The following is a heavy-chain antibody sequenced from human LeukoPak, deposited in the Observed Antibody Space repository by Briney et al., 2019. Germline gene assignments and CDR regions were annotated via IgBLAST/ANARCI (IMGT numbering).Heavy chain of an antibody. CDR3: AKIYCSGTSWRCRGYYFDC. CDR2: ISGSGGST. V-gene: IGHV3-23*01. Sequence: GGSLRLSCAASGFTFSSYDMSWVRQAPGKGLEWVSAISGSGGSTYYADSVKGRFTISRDNSKNTLYLQMNSLRAEETAVYYCAKIYCSGTSWRCRGYYFDCWGQGSLVTVSS. CDR1: GFTFSSYD. J-gene: IGHJ4*02. D-gene: IGHD2-2*01.